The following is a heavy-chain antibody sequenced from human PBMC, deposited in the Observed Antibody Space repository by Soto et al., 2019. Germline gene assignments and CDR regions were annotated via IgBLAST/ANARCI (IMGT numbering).Heavy chain of an antibody. J-gene: IGHJ6*03. CDR3: ARLRYADYRDAYYYYYYYKEV. D-gene: IGHD4-17*01. Sequence: SETLSLTCTVSGGSISSYYWSWIRQPPGRGLEWIGYIYYSGSTNYNPSIKSRVTISVDTSKNQFSMKLSSVTAADTAVYYCARLRYADYRDAYYYYYYYKEVWGKGTTVTVSS. CDR2: IYYSGST. CDR1: GGSISSYY. V-gene: IGHV4-59*08.